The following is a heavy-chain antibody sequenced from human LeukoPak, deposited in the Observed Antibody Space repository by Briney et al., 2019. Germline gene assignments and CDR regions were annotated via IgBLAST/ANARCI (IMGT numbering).Heavy chain of an antibody. V-gene: IGHV3-23*01. CDR3: AKNGGSQCYSHLDS. Sequence: GGSLRLSCAASGFTFSSYAMSWVRQAPGKGLEWVSGTSGSGGSTYYAGSVRGRFTISRDNSKNTLYLQMNSLRVEDTAVYYCAKNGGSQCYSHLDSWGQGTLVTVSS. J-gene: IGHJ4*02. CDR2: TSGSGGST. D-gene: IGHD2-15*01. CDR1: GFTFSSYA.